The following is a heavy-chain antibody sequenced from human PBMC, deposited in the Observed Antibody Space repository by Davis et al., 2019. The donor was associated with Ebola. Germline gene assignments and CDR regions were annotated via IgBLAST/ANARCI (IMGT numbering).Heavy chain of an antibody. J-gene: IGHJ4*02. V-gene: IGHV4-59*01. D-gene: IGHD2-15*01. CDR3: AREGTGY. CDR1: GGSISTYH. Sequence: PSETLSLTCTVSGGSISTYHGTGIRQTPGKGLEWIGYVQNIGSTKYNPSLRSRVTLLVDTSKNQFSLEMSSVTAADTAVYYCAREGTGYWGQGILVTVSS. CDR2: VQNIGST.